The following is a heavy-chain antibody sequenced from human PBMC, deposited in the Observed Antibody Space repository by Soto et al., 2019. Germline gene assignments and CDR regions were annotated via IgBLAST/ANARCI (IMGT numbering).Heavy chain of an antibody. CDR2: MYSGGGT. V-gene: IGHV3-53*04. J-gene: IGHJ4*02. D-gene: IGHD5-12*01. CDR3: ASGSPSGRHY. Sequence: EVPLVESGGGLVQPGGSLRLSCAASGFTVSHNYMSWVRQPTGKGLEWVSVMYSGGGTYYADSVKGRFTISRHNSQTTLYLQMNSLRAEDTAVYYCASGSPSGRHYWGQGTLVTVSS. CDR1: GFTVSHNY.